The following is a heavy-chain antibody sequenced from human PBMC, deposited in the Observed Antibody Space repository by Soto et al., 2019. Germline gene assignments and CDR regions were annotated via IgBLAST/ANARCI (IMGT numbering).Heavy chain of an antibody. CDR2: ISKDGYGK. CDR1: GFDFSNYE. CDR3: VRETRIPAVGTGDY. V-gene: IGHV3-48*03. Sequence: GGSLRLSCAASGFDFSNYEMNWVRQAPGKGLEWVSYISKDGYGKHHADSVNGRFTVSRDNAKNSLYLQMNGLRAEDTGVYHCVRETRIPAVGTGDYWGQGTMVTVSS. D-gene: IGHD6-13*01. J-gene: IGHJ4*02.